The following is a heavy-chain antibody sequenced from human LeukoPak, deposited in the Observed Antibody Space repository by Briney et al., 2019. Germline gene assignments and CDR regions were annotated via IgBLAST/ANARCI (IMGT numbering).Heavy chain of an antibody. CDR3: ARGEYCTDISCNPHPYYFDY. CDR1: GYRFTTFW. Sequence: GESLKISCQGSGYRFTTFWIGWVRHVRAKGMEWMGIVYPSDSDTRYSPSLQGQVTISADKSISTAYLQWSILKASDTAMYYCARGEYCTDISCNPHPYYFDYWGQGTLVTVPS. D-gene: IGHD2-8*02. V-gene: IGHV5-51*01. CDR2: VYPSDSDT. J-gene: IGHJ4*02.